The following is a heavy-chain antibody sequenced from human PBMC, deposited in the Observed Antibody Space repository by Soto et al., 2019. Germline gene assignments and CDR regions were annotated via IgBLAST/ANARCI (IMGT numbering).Heavy chain of an antibody. V-gene: IGHV3-23*01. CDR1: GFTFSVYA. CDR3: AKYSELPYEAYLQQ. CDR2: ISSNGGRT. Sequence: SLRLSCAASGFTFSVYAMSWVRQAPGKGLEWVSAISSNGGRTFYADSLRGRFTISRDNSKSALYLQMNNLRAEDTAIYYCAKYSELPYEAYLQQWGQGTLVTAPQ. J-gene: IGHJ1*01. D-gene: IGHD1-7*01.